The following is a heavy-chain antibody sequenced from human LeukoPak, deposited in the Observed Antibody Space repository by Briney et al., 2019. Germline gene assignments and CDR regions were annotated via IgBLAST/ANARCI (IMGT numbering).Heavy chain of an antibody. V-gene: IGHV1-69*04. CDR3: ARPVTTTTFDYYYGMDV. CDR1: GGTFSSYA. D-gene: IGHD4-11*01. J-gene: IGHJ6*02. Sequence: GASVKVSCKASGGTFSSYAISWVRQAPGQGLEWMGRIIPILGIANYAQKFQGRVTITADKSTSTAYMELSSLRSEDTAVYYCARPVTTTTFDYYYGMDVWGQGTTVTVSS. CDR2: IIPILGIA.